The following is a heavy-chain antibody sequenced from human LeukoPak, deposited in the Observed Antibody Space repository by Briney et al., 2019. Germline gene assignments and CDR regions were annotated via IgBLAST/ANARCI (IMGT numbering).Heavy chain of an antibody. V-gene: IGHV1-46*01. Sequence: GASVKVSCKASGYTFTNYYMHWVRQAPGQGLEWMGIINPSGDSTSYVQKFQGRVTMTRDMSTSTVYMELSSLRSEDTAVYYCARGQWELSIDYWGQGTLVTVSS. J-gene: IGHJ4*02. D-gene: IGHD1-26*01. CDR3: ARGQWELSIDY. CDR1: GYTFTNYY. CDR2: INPSGDST.